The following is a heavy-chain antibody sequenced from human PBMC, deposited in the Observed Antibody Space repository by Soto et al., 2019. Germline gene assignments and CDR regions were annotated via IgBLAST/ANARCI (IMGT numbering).Heavy chain of an antibody. D-gene: IGHD2-15*01. CDR3: AGTHYCSGGSCYTFYAFDI. Sequence: ADTLSLTCTVSGGSISRYYWSWIRQPPGKGLEWIGYIYYSGSTNYNPSLKSRVTISVDTSKNQFSLKLSSVTAADTAVYYCAGTHYCSGGSCYTFYAFDIWGQGTMVTV. CDR2: IYYSGST. J-gene: IGHJ3*02. V-gene: IGHV4-59*08. CDR1: GGSISRYY.